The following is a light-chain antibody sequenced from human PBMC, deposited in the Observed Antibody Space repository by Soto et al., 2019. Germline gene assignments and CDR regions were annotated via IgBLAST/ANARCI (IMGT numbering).Light chain of an antibody. V-gene: IGKV3-15*01. J-gene: IGKJ1*01. CDR2: GAS. CDR1: QSVSGY. Sequence: EIVLTQSPATLSLSPGERATLSCRASQSVSGYLAWYQQKPGQAPRLLIYGASTRATGIPARFSGSGSGTEFTLTINSLQSEDFAVYYCQQYNNWPRTFGQGTKVAI. CDR3: QQYNNWPRT.